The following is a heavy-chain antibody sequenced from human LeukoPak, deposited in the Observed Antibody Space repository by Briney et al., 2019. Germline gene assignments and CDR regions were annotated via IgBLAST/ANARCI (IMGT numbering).Heavy chain of an antibody. V-gene: IGHV1-18*01. CDR2: ISAYNGNT. CDR3: ARVPISYSSSWYGVDY. D-gene: IGHD6-13*01. J-gene: IGHJ4*02. Sequence: ASVKVSCKASGYTFTSYGISWVRQAPGQGLEWMGWISAYNGNTNYAQKLQGRVTMTTDTSTSTAYMELRSLRSDDTAVYYCARVPISYSSSWYGVDYWGQGTLVTVSS. CDR1: GYTFTSYG.